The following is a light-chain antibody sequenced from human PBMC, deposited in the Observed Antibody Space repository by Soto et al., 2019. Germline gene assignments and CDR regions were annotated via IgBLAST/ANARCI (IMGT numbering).Light chain of an antibody. Sequence: DIQLTQTPSTLSASVGVGVTITCRASQTISRWLAWYQQKPGRAPKLLIYDASTLESGVPSRFSGSGSETEFTLTISRLQPDDFATYFCHSRAFGQGTRLEI. V-gene: IGKV1-5*01. CDR3: HSRA. CDR1: QTISRW. J-gene: IGKJ5*01. CDR2: DAS.